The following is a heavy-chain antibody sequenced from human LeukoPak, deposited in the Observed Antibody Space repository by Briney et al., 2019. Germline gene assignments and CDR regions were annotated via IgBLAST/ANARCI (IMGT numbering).Heavy chain of an antibody. V-gene: IGHV5-51*01. Sequence: GESLKISCRGSGYSFTSYWIGWVRQMSGKGLEWMGIIYPGDSDTRYSPSFQGQVTFSADKSISTAYLQWSSLKASDTAMYYCARRVYSSGWYWFDPWGQGTLVTVSS. CDR2: IYPGDSDT. J-gene: IGHJ5*02. D-gene: IGHD6-19*01. CDR1: GYSFTSYW. CDR3: ARRVYSSGWYWFDP.